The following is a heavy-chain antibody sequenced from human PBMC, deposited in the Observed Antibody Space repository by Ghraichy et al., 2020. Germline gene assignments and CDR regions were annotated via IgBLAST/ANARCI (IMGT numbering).Heavy chain of an antibody. CDR1: GLTFSNYA. Sequence: GGSRRLSCAASGLTFSNYAMTLVRQAPGQGLEWVSGIGASGGATYYADSVKGRFTISRDNSKSTLYLQMNSLRPEDTAIYYCAKAWGYCSGGTCPSYNWFDPWGQGTLVTVSS. J-gene: IGHJ5*02. CDR3: AKAWGYCSGGTCPSYNWFDP. CDR2: IGASGGAT. D-gene: IGHD2-15*01. V-gene: IGHV3-23*01.